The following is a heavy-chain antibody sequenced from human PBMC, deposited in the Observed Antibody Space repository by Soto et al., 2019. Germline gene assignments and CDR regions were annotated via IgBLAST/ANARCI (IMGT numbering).Heavy chain of an antibody. V-gene: IGHV3-23*01. D-gene: IGHD1-26*01. CDR2: ISGGGGST. CDR1: GFTFSTYA. CDR3: AKVSLGALTFTDYYYYGLDV. J-gene: IGHJ6*02. Sequence: LRLSCAASGFTFSTYAMNWVRQAPGKGLEWVSAISGGGGSTYYADSVKGRVTISRDNSKNTLYLQMNSLRAEDTAVYYCAKVSLGALTFTDYYYYGLDVWGQGTTVTVSS.